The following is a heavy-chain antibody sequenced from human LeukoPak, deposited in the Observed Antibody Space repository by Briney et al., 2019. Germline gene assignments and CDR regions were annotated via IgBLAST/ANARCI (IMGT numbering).Heavy chain of an antibody. D-gene: IGHD6-13*01. CDR3: AQQGIAAAGTEGTYFDY. V-gene: IGHV4-39*07. J-gene: IGHJ4*02. Sequence: SETLSLTCTVSGGSISSSSYYWGWIRQPPGKGLEWIGSIYYSGSTYYNPSLKSRVTISVDTSKNQFSLKLSSVTAADTAVYYCAQQGIAAAGTEGTYFDYWGQGTLVTVSS. CDR1: GGSISSSSYY. CDR2: IYYSGST.